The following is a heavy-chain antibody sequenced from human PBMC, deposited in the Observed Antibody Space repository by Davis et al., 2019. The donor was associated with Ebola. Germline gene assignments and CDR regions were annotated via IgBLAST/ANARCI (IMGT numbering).Heavy chain of an antibody. CDR2: INSDGTTT. Sequence: PGGSLRLSCAASGFAFSNSWMHWVRQIPGKGLVWVARINSDGTTTSYADSVKGRFTISRDNAKNSLYLQMDSLRAEDTAVYFCARIPRDYSFCGWGQGTLVTVSS. D-gene: IGHD4-11*01. CDR3: ARIPRDYSFCG. V-gene: IGHV3-74*01. CDR1: GFAFSNSW. J-gene: IGHJ4*02.